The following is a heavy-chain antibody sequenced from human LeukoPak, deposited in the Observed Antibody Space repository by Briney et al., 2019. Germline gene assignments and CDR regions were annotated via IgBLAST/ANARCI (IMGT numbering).Heavy chain of an antibody. CDR3: AQKRGPTLGHDSFYI. D-gene: IGHD1-26*01. V-gene: IGHV4-4*02. Sequence: PSETLSLTCAVSGDSISNDNWWSWVRQPPGKGLEWIGEIHHSGNTNYNPSLRSRVTTSMDKSKNHVSLKVNSVTAADTAVYYCAQKRGPTLGHDSFYIWGQGTMVTVSS. CDR2: IHHSGNT. CDR1: GDSISNDNW. J-gene: IGHJ3*02.